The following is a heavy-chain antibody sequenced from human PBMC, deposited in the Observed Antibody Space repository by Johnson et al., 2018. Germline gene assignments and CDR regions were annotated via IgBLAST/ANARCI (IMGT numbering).Heavy chain of an antibody. V-gene: IGHV3-74*02. CDR2: INNDGSST. Sequence: VQLVQSGGGLVQPGGSLRLSCAASGFTFSSHWMNWVRQVPGKGLVWVSRINNDGSSTIYADSVKGRFSVSRDNAKNTLYLHMNRLRAEDTAVYYCTRGGERGTFDIWGQGTMVTVSS. CDR1: GFTFSSHW. J-gene: IGHJ3*02. CDR3: TRGGERGTFDI. D-gene: IGHD2-21*01.